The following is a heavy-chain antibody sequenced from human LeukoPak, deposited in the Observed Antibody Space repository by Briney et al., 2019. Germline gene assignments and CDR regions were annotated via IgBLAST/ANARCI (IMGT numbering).Heavy chain of an antibody. J-gene: IGHJ3*02. Sequence: SETLSLTCAVYGGSFSGYYWSWIRQPPGKGLEWIGEINHSGSTNYNPSLKNRVTISVDTSKNQFSLKLSSVTAADTAVYYCARVLCGGDCYVNAFDIWGQGTMVTVSS. CDR1: GGSFSGYY. D-gene: IGHD2-21*02. CDR3: ARVLCGGDCYVNAFDI. CDR2: INHSGST. V-gene: IGHV4-34*01.